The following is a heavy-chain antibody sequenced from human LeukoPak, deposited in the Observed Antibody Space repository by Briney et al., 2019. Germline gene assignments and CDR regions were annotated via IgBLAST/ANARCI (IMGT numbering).Heavy chain of an antibody. D-gene: IGHD2-2*01. CDR3: ARGRQRYCSSTSCYLGDY. CDR1: GGTFSSYA. CDR2: IIPIFGTA. V-gene: IGHV1-69*13. J-gene: IGHJ4*02. Sequence: GAAVKVSCKPSGGTFSSYAISWVRQAPGQGLEWMGGIIPIFGTANYAQKFQGSVTITADESTSTAYMELSSLRSEDTAVYYCARGRQRYCSSTSCYLGDYWGQGTLVTVSS.